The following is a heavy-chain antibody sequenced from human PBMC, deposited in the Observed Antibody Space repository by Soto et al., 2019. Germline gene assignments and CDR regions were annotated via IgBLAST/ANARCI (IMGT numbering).Heavy chain of an antibody. CDR1: GVSFSTNA. J-gene: IGHJ5*02. V-gene: IGHV1-69*01. Sequence: QERLVQSGAEVKKPGSSVKVSCKASGVSFSTNAITWVRQAPGQGLEWMGGIIPRIGIGNYAQKFQGRVTLTGDESTDTAFLEISNLTPDDTAVYYCARDTTGGGLSREIWFDPWGQGTLVTVSS. D-gene: IGHD5-12*01. CDR2: IIPRIGIG. CDR3: ARDTTGGGLSREIWFDP.